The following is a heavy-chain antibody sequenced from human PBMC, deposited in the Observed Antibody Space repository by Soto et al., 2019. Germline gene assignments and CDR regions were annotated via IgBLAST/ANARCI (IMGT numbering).Heavy chain of an antibody. J-gene: IGHJ5*02. V-gene: IGHV4-39*02. Sequence: PSETLCLTCTVSGGSISSSSYYWGWIRQPPGKGLEWIGSIYYSGSTYYNPSLKRRVTISVDTSKNQFSLKLSPVTAADTAVYYCAGERRSICLFDPWGQGTLVTVSS. CDR2: IYYSGST. CDR3: AGERRSICLFDP. D-gene: IGHD3-3*02. CDR1: GGSISSSSYY.